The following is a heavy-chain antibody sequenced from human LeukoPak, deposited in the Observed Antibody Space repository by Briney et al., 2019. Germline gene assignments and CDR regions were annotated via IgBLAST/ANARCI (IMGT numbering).Heavy chain of an antibody. CDR1: GFTFSDYY. CDR3: ATTWGVAFDI. D-gene: IGHD3-16*01. CDR2: ISSSGSTI. J-gene: IGHJ3*02. Sequence: GGSLRLSCAASGFTFSDYYMSWIRQAPGKGLEWVSYISSSGSTIYYADSVKGRFTISRDNSKNTLYLQVNSLRAEDTAVYYCATTWGVAFDIWGQGTLVTVSS. V-gene: IGHV3-11*01.